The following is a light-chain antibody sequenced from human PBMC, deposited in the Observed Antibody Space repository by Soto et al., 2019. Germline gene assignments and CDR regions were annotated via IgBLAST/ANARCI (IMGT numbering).Light chain of an antibody. CDR2: LNSDGSH. Sequence: QLVLTQSPSASASLGASVKLTCTLSSGHSSYAIAWHQQQPEKGPRYLMKLNSDGSHSKGDGIPDRFSGSSSGAERYLTISSLPSEDEADYYCQTWVTGIQIFGGGTKLTVL. CDR1: SGHSSYA. V-gene: IGLV4-69*01. CDR3: QTWVTGIQI. J-gene: IGLJ2*01.